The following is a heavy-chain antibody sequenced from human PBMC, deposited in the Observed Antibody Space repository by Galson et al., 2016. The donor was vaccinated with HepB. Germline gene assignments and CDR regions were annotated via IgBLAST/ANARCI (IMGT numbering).Heavy chain of an antibody. CDR1: SDSFTGSSYY. Sequence: SETLSLTCTVSSDSFTGSSYYWAWIRQPPGKGLEWIGSISYSGNTYYNPSLKSRVTMSVDTSRKHFSLKLISVTAADTAVFYCARTFVDIYGRRYFDYWGQGTLVSAS. CDR2: ISYSGNT. D-gene: IGHD5-18*01. CDR3: ARTFVDIYGRRYFDY. V-gene: IGHV4-39*02. J-gene: IGHJ4*02.